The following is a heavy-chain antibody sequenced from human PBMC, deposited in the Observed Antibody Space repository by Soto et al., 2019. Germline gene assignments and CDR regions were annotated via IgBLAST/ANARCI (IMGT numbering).Heavy chain of an antibody. CDR2: ISGSGGST. D-gene: IGHD3-10*02. CDR3: ANSRGLFGELLVF. Sequence: EVQLLESGGGLVQPGGSLRLSCAASGFTFSSDAMSWVRQAPGKGLEWVSAISGSGGSTYYADSVKGRFTISRDNSKNTLYLQMNSLRAEDTAVYYCANSRGLFGELLVFWGQGTLVTVSS. CDR1: GFTFSSDA. V-gene: IGHV3-23*01. J-gene: IGHJ4*02.